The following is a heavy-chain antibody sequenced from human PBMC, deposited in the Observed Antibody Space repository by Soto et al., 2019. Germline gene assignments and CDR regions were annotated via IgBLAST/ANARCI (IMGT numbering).Heavy chain of an antibody. CDR2: IIPIFGTA. CDR3: ARDGRGAGYCSGGSCYSAAHYYYGMDV. V-gene: IGHV1-69*13. D-gene: IGHD2-15*01. Sequence: GASVKVSCTASGGTLSSYAISWVRQAPGQGLEWMGGIIPIFGTANYAQKFQGRVTITADESTSTAYMELSSLRSEDTAVYYCARDGRGAGYCSGGSCYSAAHYYYGMDVWGQGTTVTVSS. CDR1: GGTLSSYA. J-gene: IGHJ6*02.